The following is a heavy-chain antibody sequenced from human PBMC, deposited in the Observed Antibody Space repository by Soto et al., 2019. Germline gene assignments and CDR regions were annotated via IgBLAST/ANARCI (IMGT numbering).Heavy chain of an antibody. CDR1: GGSFSDFA. V-gene: IGHV1-69*01. J-gene: IGHJ4*02. CDR3: ARGGIVAVPAALSSYHDYTNYRFDS. Sequence: QVQLAQSGAEVRKPGSSVKVSCGASGGSFSDFAFSWVRQAPGQGLEWMGGIIPMFGATKYAQRFQDRVTVTADESTNTGYLTLSGRTSDDTARYYCARGGIVAVPAALSSYHDYTNYRFDSWGQGTLVTVSS. CDR2: IIPMFGAT. D-gene: IGHD2-15*01.